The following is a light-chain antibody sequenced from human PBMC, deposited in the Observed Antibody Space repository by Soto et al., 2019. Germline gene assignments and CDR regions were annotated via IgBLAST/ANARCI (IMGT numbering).Light chain of an antibody. CDR1: QSVSTNY. J-gene: IGKJ2*01. CDR2: GAS. CDR3: QQYDDSPPAYA. V-gene: IGKV3-20*01. Sequence: EIVLTQSPGTLSLSPGERATLSCRASQSVSTNYLAWYQQKPGQAPRLLIYGASSRATGIPDRFSGSGSGTDFTLTISRLEAEDFAVDYCQQYDDSPPAYAFGQGTKLEIK.